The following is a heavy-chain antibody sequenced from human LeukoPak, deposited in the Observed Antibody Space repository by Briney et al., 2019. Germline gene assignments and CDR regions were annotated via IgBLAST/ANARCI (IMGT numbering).Heavy chain of an antibody. Sequence: GGSLRLSCAASGFTFDDYGMSWVRQAPGKGLEWVSGTNWNGGSTGYADSVKGRFTISRDNAKNSLYLQMNSLRAEDTALYYCARGDYYGSGSYFSPLGYWGQGTLVTVSS. CDR3: ARGDYYGSGSYFSPLGY. D-gene: IGHD3-10*01. J-gene: IGHJ4*02. V-gene: IGHV3-20*04. CDR2: TNWNGGST. CDR1: GFTFDDYG.